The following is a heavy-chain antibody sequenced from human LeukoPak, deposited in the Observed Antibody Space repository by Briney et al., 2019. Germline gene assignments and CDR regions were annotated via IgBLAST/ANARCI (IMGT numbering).Heavy chain of an antibody. J-gene: IGHJ4*02. D-gene: IGHD3-22*01. CDR3: ARDATYYYDSSGYIAFDY. V-gene: IGHV3-21*01. Sequence: GGSLRLSCAASGFTFSSYSMNWVRQAPGKGLEWVSSISSSSSYIYYADSVKGRFTISRDNAKNSLYLQMNSLRAEDTAVYYCARDATYYYDSSGYIAFDYWGQGTLVTVSS. CDR1: GFTFSSYS. CDR2: ISSSSSYI.